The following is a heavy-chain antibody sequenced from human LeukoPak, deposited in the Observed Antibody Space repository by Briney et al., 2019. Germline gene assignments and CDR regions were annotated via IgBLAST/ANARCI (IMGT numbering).Heavy chain of an antibody. D-gene: IGHD4-17*01. CDR2: INHSGST. J-gene: IGHJ4*02. CDR1: GGSFSDYH. Sequence: NASETLSLTCAVYGGSFSDYHWSWIRQPPGKGLGWIGEINHSGSTNYNPSLKSRVYISVDTSKNRFSLKLTSRTAADTAVYYCARGKTRYGDYVLWYYWGQGTLVTVSS. V-gene: IGHV4-34*01. CDR3: ARGKTRYGDYVLWYY.